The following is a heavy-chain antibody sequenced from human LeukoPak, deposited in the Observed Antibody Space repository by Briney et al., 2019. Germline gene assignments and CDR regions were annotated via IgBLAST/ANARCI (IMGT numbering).Heavy chain of an antibody. CDR3: ARHMMSVAGKDGFDY. CDR1: GSSFTSYW. D-gene: IGHD6-19*01. J-gene: IGHJ4*02. Sequence: GASLKISCKGSGSSFTSYWIGWVRRMPGKGLEWMGIIYPGDSDTRYSPSFQGQVTISADKSISTAYLQWSSLKASDTAMYYCARHMMSVAGKDGFDYWGQGTLVTVSS. CDR2: IYPGDSDT. V-gene: IGHV5-51*01.